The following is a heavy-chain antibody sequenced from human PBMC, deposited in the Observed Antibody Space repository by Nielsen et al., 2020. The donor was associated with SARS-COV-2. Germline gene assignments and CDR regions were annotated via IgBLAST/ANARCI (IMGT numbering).Heavy chain of an antibody. V-gene: IGHV3-30*18. CDR3: VKDGAYYGVRGVVHFGY. CDR1: GFTFSRFG. CDR2: ISYDGSDQ. Sequence: GGFLRPPCEASGFTFSRFGMHRVRQTPGKGLERVAYISYDGSDQYYEDSLKGRFTISRDNSKNILYLQMNNLRAEDTAVYYCVKDGAYYGVRGVVHFGYGGRGTVVTVSS. J-gene: IGHJ4*02. D-gene: IGHD3-10*01.